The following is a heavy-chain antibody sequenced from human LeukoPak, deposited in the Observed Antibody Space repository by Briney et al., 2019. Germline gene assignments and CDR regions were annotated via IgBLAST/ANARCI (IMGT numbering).Heavy chain of an antibody. V-gene: IGHV1-46*01. CDR3: ATQLWFGELFPDY. CDR1: GYTFTSYY. J-gene: IGHJ4*02. D-gene: IGHD3-10*01. Sequence: ASVKVSCKASGYTFTSYYMHWVRQAPGQGLEWMGIINPSGDSTSYAQKFQGRVTMTRDTSTSTVYMELSSLRSEDTAVYYCATQLWFGELFPDYWGQGTLVTVSS. CDR2: INPSGDST.